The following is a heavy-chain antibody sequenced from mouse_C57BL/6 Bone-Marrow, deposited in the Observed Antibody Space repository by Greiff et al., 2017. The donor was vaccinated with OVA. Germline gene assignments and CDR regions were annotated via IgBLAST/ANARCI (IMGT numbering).Heavy chain of an antibody. J-gene: IGHJ3*01. Sequence: VQLQQSGTVLARPGASVKMSCKTSGYTFTSYWMHWVKQRPGQGLEWIGAIYPGNSDTSYNQKFKGKAKLTAVTSASTAYMELSSLTNEDSAVYYCTRGGHYYGSSYGAWFAYWGQGTLVTVSA. CDR1: GYTFTSYW. CDR2: IYPGNSDT. D-gene: IGHD1-1*01. V-gene: IGHV1-5*01. CDR3: TRGGHYYGSSYGAWFAY.